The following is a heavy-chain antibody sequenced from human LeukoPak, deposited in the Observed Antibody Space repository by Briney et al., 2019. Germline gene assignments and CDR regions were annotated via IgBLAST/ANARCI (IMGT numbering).Heavy chain of an antibody. CDR1: GFTVSSNY. D-gene: IGHD3-22*01. J-gene: IGHJ4*02. V-gene: IGHV3-53*01. CDR2: IYSGGST. Sequence: GGSLRLSCAASGFTVSSNYMSWVRQAPGKGLEWVSVIYSGGSTYYADSVKGRFTISRDNSKNTLNLEMSSLRVEDTAVYFCARHLSDPTLLPVSLYWGQGTLLTVS. CDR3: ARHLSDPTLLPVSLY.